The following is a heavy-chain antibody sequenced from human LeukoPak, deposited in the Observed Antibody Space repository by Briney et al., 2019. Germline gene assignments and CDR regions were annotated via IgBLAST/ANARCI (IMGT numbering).Heavy chain of an antibody. D-gene: IGHD3-10*01. Sequence: PGGSLGLSCAASGFTFSSYGMHWVRQAPGKGLEWVAFIRYDGSNKYYADSVKGRFTISRDNSKNTLYLQMNSLRAEDTAVYYCARDGHRHTYYYGSLSTGGWFDPWGQGTLVTVSS. CDR3: ARDGHRHTYYYGSLSTGGWFDP. CDR1: GFTFSSYG. V-gene: IGHV3-30*02. J-gene: IGHJ5*02. CDR2: IRYDGSNK.